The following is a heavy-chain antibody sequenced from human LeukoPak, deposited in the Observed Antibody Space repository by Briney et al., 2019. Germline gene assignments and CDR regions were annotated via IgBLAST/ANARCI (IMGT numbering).Heavy chain of an antibody. CDR2: ISYDGSNK. J-gene: IGHJ3*02. CDR3: AKVRTTTNREWEAFDI. D-gene: IGHD1-26*01. Sequence: GGSLRLSCAASGFTFSNYGMHWVRQAPGKGLEWVAVISYDGSNKYYADSVKGRFTISRDNSKNTLYLQMNSLRAEGTAVYYCAKVRTTTNREWEAFDIWGQGTMVTVSS. CDR1: GFTFSNYG. V-gene: IGHV3-30*18.